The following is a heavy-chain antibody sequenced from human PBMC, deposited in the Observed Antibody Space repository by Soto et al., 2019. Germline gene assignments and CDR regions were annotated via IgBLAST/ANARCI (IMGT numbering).Heavy chain of an antibody. D-gene: IGHD3-22*01. CDR3: ASGREGIYYDSSGYSNDY. CDR2: IIPIFGTA. V-gene: IGHV1-69*01. J-gene: IGHJ4*02. Sequence: VKVSCKASGGTFSSYAISWVRQAPGQGLEWMGGIIPIFGTANYAQKFQGRVTITADESTSTAYMELSSLRSEDTAVYYCASGREGIYYDSSGYSNDYWGQG. CDR1: GGTFSSYA.